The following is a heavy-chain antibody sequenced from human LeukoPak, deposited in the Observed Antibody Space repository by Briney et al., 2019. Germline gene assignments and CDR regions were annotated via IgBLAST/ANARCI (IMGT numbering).Heavy chain of an antibody. CDR2: INHSGST. CDR3: ASGRRRYCTNGVCYPTFDY. V-gene: IGHV4-34*01. J-gene: IGHJ4*02. CDR1: GGSFSGYY. Sequence: SETLSLTCAVYGGSFSGYYWSWIRQPPGKGLEWIGEINHSGSTNYNPPLKSRVTISVDTSKNQFSLKLSSVTAADTAVYYCASGRRRYCTNGVCYPTFDYWGQGTLVTVSS. D-gene: IGHD2-8*01.